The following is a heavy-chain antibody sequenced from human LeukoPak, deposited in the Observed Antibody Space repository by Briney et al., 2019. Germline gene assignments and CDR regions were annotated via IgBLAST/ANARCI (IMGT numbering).Heavy chain of an antibody. J-gene: IGHJ4*02. CDR1: GFTFSSYA. V-gene: IGHV3-23*01. CDR2: ISGSGGST. CDR3: ARDKHYDSSGYYNY. Sequence: PGGSLRLSCAACGFTFSSYAMSWVRQAPGKGLEWVSAISGSGGSTYYADSVKGRFAISRDNAKNSLYLQMNSLRAEDTAVYYCARDKHYDSSGYYNYWGQGTLVTVSS. D-gene: IGHD3-22*01.